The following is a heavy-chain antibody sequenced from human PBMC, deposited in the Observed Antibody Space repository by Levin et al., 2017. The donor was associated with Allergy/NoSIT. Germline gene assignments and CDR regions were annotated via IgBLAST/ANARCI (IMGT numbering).Heavy chain of an antibody. D-gene: IGHD3-9*01. J-gene: IGHJ4*02. CDR3: AMDNILTGYQDY. CDR2: ITSNRGST. Sequence: GESLKISCSVSGFTFSTYSVHWVRQAPGKGLEFVSAITSNRGSTYYGDSVKGRFTISRDKSKNTVYLQMSSLRREDTAVYYCAMDNILTGYQDYWGQGTLVTVSS. V-gene: IGHV3-64D*06. CDR1: GFTFSTYS.